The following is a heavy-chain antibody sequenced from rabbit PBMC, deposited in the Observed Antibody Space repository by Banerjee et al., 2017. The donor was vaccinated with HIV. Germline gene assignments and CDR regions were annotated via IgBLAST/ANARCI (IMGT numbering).Heavy chain of an antibody. CDR1: GFSLSSNA. CDR3: ARKSSGSYYNL. J-gene: IGHJ4*01. V-gene: IGHV1S45*01. CDR2: ISAGSSGST. Sequence: QEQLEESGGDLVKPEGSLTLTCTVSGFSLSSNAMCWVRQAPGKGLELIACISAGSSGSTYYANWAKGRFTISKTSSTTVTLQMTSLTAADTATYFCARKSSGSYYNLWGQGTLVTVS. D-gene: IGHD1-1*01.